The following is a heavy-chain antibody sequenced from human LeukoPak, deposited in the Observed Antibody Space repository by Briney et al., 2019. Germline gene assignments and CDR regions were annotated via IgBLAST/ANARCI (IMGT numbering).Heavy chain of an antibody. J-gene: IGHJ3*02. D-gene: IGHD3-3*01. V-gene: IGHV1-18*01. CDR3: ASDRRFLECLLRFDI. Sequence: ASVKLSCKASGYTFTSNGISWVRQAPGHGLEWMGWISAYNGNTNYAQKLQGRVTMTTDTSTSTAYMELRSLRSDDTAVYYCASDRRFLECLLRFDIWGQGTMVTVSS. CDR1: GYTFTSNG. CDR2: ISAYNGNT.